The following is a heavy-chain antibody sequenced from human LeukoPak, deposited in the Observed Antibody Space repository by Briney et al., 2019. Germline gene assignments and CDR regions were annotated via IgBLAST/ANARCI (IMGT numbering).Heavy chain of an antibody. J-gene: IGHJ4*02. CDR3: ARTEPSGTTSH. CDR1: GGSISSGSYY. Sequence: PSETLSLTCTVSGGSISSGSYYWSWIRQPAGTGLEWIGYIYYSGSTNYNPSLKSRVTLSVDTSRNQFSLSLRSMTAADTAVYYCARTEPSGTTSHWGQGTLVTVSS. D-gene: IGHD1-1*01. V-gene: IGHV4-61*10. CDR2: IYYSGST.